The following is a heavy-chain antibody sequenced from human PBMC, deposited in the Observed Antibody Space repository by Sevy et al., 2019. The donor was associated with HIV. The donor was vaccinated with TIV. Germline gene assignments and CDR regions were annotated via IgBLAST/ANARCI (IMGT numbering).Heavy chain of an antibody. Sequence: GGSLRLSCAASGFTISEHYMEWVRQAPGKGLEWVGRIRNKADSYTTEYAASVKGRFTISRDDSKNSLYLLMYSPKTEDTAVYYCATHAGIAAAGRVFDYWGQGTLVTVSS. CDR1: GFTISEHY. D-gene: IGHD6-13*01. CDR3: ATHAGIAAAGRVFDY. CDR2: IRNKADSYTT. J-gene: IGHJ4*02. V-gene: IGHV3-72*01.